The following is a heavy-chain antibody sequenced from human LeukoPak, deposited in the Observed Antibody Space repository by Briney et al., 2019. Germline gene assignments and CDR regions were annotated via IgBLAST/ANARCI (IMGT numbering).Heavy chain of an antibody. CDR3: ARSYSSGWYQDDY. V-gene: IGHV4-4*02. Sequence: PSGTLSLTCAVSGGSISSSNWWSWVRQPPGKGLEWIGEIYHSGSTNYNPSLKSRVTISVDKSKNQFSLKLSSVTAADTAVYYCARSYSSGWYQDDYWGQGTLVTVSS. CDR1: GGSISSSNW. J-gene: IGHJ4*02. CDR2: IYHSGST. D-gene: IGHD6-19*01.